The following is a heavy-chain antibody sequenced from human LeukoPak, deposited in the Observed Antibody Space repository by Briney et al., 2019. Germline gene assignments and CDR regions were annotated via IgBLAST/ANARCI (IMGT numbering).Heavy chain of an antibody. CDR3: ARVYSTIFGVVRNWFDP. CDR1: GFTFSSYS. J-gene: IGHJ5*02. Sequence: GGSLRLSCAASGFTFSSYSMNWVRQAPGKGLEWVSSISSSSSYIYYADSVKGRFTISRDNAKNSLYLQMNSLRAEDTALYYCARVYSTIFGVVRNWFDPWGQGTLVTVSS. V-gene: IGHV3-21*01. CDR2: ISSSSSYI. D-gene: IGHD3-3*01.